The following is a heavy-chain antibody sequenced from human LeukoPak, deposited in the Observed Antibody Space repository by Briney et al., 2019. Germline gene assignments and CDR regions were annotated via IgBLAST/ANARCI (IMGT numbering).Heavy chain of an antibody. J-gene: IGHJ4*02. CDR1: GFTFSKYG. CDR3: AREYSDSYGVIGHFDS. V-gene: IGHV3-30*19. CDR2: ISFDGVTT. D-gene: IGHD2-21*01. Sequence: GTSLRLSCAASGFTFSKYGMHWVRQAPGKGLEWVALISFDGVTTYYADSVRGRFTISRDNSKNTLFLQMNSLRGEDTAVYYCAREYSDSYGVIGHFDSWGQGTLVPVSS.